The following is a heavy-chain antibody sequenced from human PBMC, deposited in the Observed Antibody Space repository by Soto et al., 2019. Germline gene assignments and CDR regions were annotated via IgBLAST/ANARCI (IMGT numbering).Heavy chain of an antibody. Sequence: QVQLQQWGAGLLKPSETLSLTCSVYGGSFSGYYWSWIRQPPGKGLEWIGEINHSGSTNYNPSLKSRLTRSADTSKNQCSRKLSSVTAADTAGYYCARGNADDAFDSWGQGTMVTVSS. CDR2: INHSGST. D-gene: IGHD1-1*01. CDR3: ARGNADDAFDS. V-gene: IGHV4-34*01. CDR1: GGSFSGYY. J-gene: IGHJ3*02.